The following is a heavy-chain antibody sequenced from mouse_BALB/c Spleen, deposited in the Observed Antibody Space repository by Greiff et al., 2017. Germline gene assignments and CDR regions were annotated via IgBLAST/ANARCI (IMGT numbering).Heavy chain of an antibody. CDR2: IDPENGDT. CDR3: AASSTMITTYAMDY. V-gene: IGHV14-4*02. D-gene: IGHD2-4*01. CDR1: GFNIKDYY. J-gene: IGHJ4*01. Sequence: EVQLQQSGAELVRSGASVKLSCTASGFNIKDYYMHWVKQRPEQGLEWIGWIDPENGDTEYAPKFQGKATMTADTSSNTAYLQLSSLTSEDTAVYYCAASSTMITTYAMDYWGQGTSVTVSS.